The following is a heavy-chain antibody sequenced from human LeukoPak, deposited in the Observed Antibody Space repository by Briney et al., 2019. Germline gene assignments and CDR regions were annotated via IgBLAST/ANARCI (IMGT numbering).Heavy chain of an antibody. CDR2: INHSGST. CDR1: GGSFSGYY. Sequence: SETLSLTCAVYGGSFSGYYWSWIRQHPGKGLEWIGEINHSGSTNYNPSLKSRVTISVDTSKNQFSLKLSSVTAADTAVYYCARGPDYARGHGYWGQGTLVTVSS. D-gene: IGHD4-17*01. J-gene: IGHJ4*02. V-gene: IGHV4-34*01. CDR3: ARGPDYARGHGY.